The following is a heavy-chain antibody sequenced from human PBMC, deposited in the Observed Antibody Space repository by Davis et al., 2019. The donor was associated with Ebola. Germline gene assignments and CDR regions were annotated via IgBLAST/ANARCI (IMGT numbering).Heavy chain of an antibody. J-gene: IGHJ4*02. CDR2: MNPNSGNT. CDR1: GYTFTSYD. D-gene: IGHD2-15*01. CDR3: ARGGCSGGSCYSADY. V-gene: IGHV1-8*01. Sequence: ASVKVSCKASGYTFTSYDINWVRQATGQGLEWMGWMNPNSGNTGYAQKFQGRVTMTRDTSTSTAYMELRSLRSDDTAVYYCARGGCSGGSCYSADYWGQGTLVTVSS.